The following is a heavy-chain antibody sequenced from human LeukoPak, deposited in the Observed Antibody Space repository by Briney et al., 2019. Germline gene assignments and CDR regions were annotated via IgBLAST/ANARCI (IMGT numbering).Heavy chain of an antibody. V-gene: IGHV4-30-4*08. CDR3: ASYDQITTNWFDP. D-gene: IGHD3-3*01. J-gene: IGHJ5*02. CDR2: IYYSGST. CDR1: GGSISSGDYY. Sequence: SQTLSLTCTVSGGSISSGDYYWSWIRQPPGKGLEWIGYIYYSGSTYYNPSLKSRVTISVDTSKNQFSLKLSSVTAADTAVYYCASYDQITTNWFDPWGQGTLVTVSS.